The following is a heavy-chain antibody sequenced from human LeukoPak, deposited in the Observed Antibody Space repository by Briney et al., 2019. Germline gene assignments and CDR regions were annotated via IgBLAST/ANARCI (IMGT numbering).Heavy chain of an antibody. J-gene: IGHJ4*02. CDR2: ISYDGSNK. D-gene: IGHD6-13*01. Sequence: PGGSLRLSCAASGFTFGSYAMHWVRQAPGKGLEWVAVISYDGSNKYYADSVKGRFTISRDNSKNTLYLQMNSLRAEDTAVYYCARDEAAAGTVDYWGQGTLVTVSS. V-gene: IGHV3-30*04. CDR3: ARDEAAAGTVDY. CDR1: GFTFGSYA.